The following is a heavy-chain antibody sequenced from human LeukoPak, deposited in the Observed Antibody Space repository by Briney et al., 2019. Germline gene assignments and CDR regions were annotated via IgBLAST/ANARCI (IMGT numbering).Heavy chain of an antibody. Sequence: SETLSLTCTVSGGSISSSSYYWGWIRQPPGKGLEWIGSIYYSGSTYYNPSLKSRVTISIDTSKNQFSLKLSSVTAADTAVYYCARDGRSGSYYGYFDYWGQGTLVTVSS. CDR1: GGSISSSSYY. D-gene: IGHD3-10*01. CDR2: IYYSGST. J-gene: IGHJ4*02. V-gene: IGHV4-39*07. CDR3: ARDGRSGSYYGYFDY.